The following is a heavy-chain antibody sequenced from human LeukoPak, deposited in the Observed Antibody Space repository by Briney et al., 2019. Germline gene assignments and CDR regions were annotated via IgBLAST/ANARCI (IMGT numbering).Heavy chain of an antibody. CDR1: GFTFSSYG. CDR2: ISYDGSNK. CDR3: AKDRDIATMDV. J-gene: IGHJ6*02. Sequence: GRSLRLSCAASGFTFSSYGMHWVRQAPGKGLEGGAVISYDGSNKYYADSVKGRFTISRDNSKNTLYLQMNSLRAEDTAVYYCAKDRDIATMDVWGQGTTVTVSS. D-gene: IGHD5-12*01. V-gene: IGHV3-30*18.